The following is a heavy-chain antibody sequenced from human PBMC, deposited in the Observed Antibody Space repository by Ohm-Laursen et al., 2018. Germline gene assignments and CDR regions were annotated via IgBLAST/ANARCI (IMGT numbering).Heavy chain of an antibody. CDR1: TSSISTFS. CDR3: ARDPGMVYANGYFDY. V-gene: IGHV4-59*01. J-gene: IGHJ4*02. D-gene: IGHD2-8*01. Sequence: SETLSLTCPVPTSSISTFSWTWIRQPPGKGLEWIGYIYNSGRSNYNPSLKSRVTMSVDTSKKLFSLQLSSVTAADTAVYFCARDPGMVYANGYFDYWGQGTLVTVSS. CDR2: IYNSGRS.